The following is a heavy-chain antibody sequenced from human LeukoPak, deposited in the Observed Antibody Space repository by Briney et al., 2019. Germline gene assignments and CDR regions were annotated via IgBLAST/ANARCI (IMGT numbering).Heavy chain of an antibody. CDR3: ARAEGYYDSSGNDAFDI. CDR1: GFSFTSYA. D-gene: IGHD3-22*01. V-gene: IGHV3-23*01. Sequence: GGSLRLSCAASGFSFTSYAMNWVRQAPGKGLEWVSGISGSGGSTYYADSVKGRFTISRDNSKNTLSLQMNSLRAEDTAVYYYARAEGYYDSSGNDAFDIWGQGTMVTVSS. CDR2: ISGSGGST. J-gene: IGHJ3*02.